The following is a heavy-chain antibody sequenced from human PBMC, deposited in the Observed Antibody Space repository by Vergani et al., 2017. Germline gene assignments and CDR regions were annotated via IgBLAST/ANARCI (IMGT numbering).Heavy chain of an antibody. Sequence: QVQLVESGGGVVQPGRSLRLSCAASGFTFSSYCMHWVRQAPGKGLEWVAVIWYDGSNKYYADSVKGRFTISRDNSKNTLYLQMNSLRAEDTAVYYCARDKGAFDIWGQGTMVTVSS. J-gene: IGHJ3*02. CDR3: ARDKGAFDI. CDR2: IWYDGSNK. V-gene: IGHV3-33*01. CDR1: GFTFSSYC.